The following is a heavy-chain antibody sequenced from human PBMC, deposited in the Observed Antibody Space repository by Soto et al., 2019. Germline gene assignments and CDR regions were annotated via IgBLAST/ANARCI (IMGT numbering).Heavy chain of an antibody. Sequence: PGGSLRLSCAASGFTFSSYSMNWVRQAPGKGLEWVSSISSSSSYIYYADSVKGRFTISRDNAKNSLYLQMNSLRAEDTAVYYCARDHADYGDYALAFDIWGQGTMVTVSS. CDR1: GFTFSSYS. CDR3: ARDHADYGDYALAFDI. J-gene: IGHJ3*02. D-gene: IGHD4-17*01. V-gene: IGHV3-21*01. CDR2: ISSSSSYI.